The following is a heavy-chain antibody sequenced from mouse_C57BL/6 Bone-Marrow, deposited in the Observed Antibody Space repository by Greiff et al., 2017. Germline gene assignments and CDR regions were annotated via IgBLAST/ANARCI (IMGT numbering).Heavy chain of an antibody. Sequence: EVQLQQSGPELVKPGASVKISCKASGYTFTDYYMNWVKQSHGKSLEWIGDINPNTGGTSYNQKFKGKATLTVDKSSSTAYMELRSLTSEDSAVYYCARIQGEYDDWFAYWGQGTLVTVSA. D-gene: IGHD2-4*01. CDR1: GYTFTDYY. J-gene: IGHJ3*01. CDR2: INPNTGGT. CDR3: ARIQGEYDDWFAY. V-gene: IGHV1-26*01.